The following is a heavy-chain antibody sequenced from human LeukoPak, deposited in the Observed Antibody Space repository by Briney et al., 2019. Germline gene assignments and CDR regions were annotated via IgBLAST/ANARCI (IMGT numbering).Heavy chain of an antibody. CDR1: GGSFSGYY. CDR3: ATHIVVVVAATPGSWFDP. D-gene: IGHD2-15*01. J-gene: IGHJ5*02. V-gene: IGHV4-34*01. CDR2: INHSGST. Sequence: SETLSLTCAVYGGSFSGYYWSWIRQPPGKGLEWIGEINHSGSTNYNPSLKSRVTISVDTSKNQFSLKLRSVTAADTAVYYCATHIVVVVAATPGSWFDPWGQGTLVTVSS.